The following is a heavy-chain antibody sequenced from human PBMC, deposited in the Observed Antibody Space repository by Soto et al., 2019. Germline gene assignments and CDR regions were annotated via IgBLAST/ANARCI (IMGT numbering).Heavy chain of an antibody. D-gene: IGHD5-12*01. CDR1: GGSLSSYT. CDR2: IIPILGIA. V-gene: IGHV1-69*04. CDR3: AREVRYSGYPPQEYFDY. Sequence: GASVEVSCKASGGSLSSYTISWVRQAPGQGLEWMGRIIPILGIANYAQKFQGRVTITADKSTSTAYMELSSLRSEDTAVYYCAREVRYSGYPPQEYFDYWGQGTLVTVSS. J-gene: IGHJ4*02.